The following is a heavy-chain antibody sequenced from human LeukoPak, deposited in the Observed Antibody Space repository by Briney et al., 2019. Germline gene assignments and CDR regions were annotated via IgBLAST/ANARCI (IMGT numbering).Heavy chain of an antibody. Sequence: RAGGSLRLSCAASGFTLDDYGMSWVRQAPGKGLEWVSGINWNGGNTVYGDSVKGRFTISRDNAKNSLYLQMNSLRAEDTALYYCARYARGYCSSTRCYEGYYYYMDVWGRGTTVTVSS. CDR1: GFTLDDYG. D-gene: IGHD2-2*01. CDR2: INWNGGNT. CDR3: ARYARGYCSSTRCYEGYYYYMDV. V-gene: IGHV3-20*04. J-gene: IGHJ6*03.